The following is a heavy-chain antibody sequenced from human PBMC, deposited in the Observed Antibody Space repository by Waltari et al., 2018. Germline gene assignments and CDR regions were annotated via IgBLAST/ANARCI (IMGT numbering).Heavy chain of an antibody. CDR3: ARDHLWAIDY. Sequence: EVQLVESGGGLVQPGGSLRLSCAASGFPFSNYALNWVRQAPGKGPEWIAYIRGVDLNSIYYTDSVKGRFTISRDNAKSSVYLQMNSLRAEDTALYYCARDHLWAIDYWGLGTPVTVSS. CDR1: GFPFSNYA. CDR2: IRGVDLNSI. J-gene: IGHJ4*02. D-gene: IGHD1-26*01. V-gene: IGHV3-48*01.